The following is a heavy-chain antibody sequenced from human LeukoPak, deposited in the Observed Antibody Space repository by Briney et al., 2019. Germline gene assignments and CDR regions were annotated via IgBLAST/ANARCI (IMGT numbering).Heavy chain of an antibody. CDR1: GDSVSSNGAT. CDR3: ARAMRIVAAGTFYFDY. J-gene: IGHJ4*02. CDR2: TYYRSKWYN. D-gene: IGHD6-25*01. Sequence: SQTPSLTCAISGDSVSSNGATWDWIRQSPSSGLEWLGRTYYRSKWYNDYAVSVKSRITINPETSKNQFSLQLNSVTPEDTAVYYCARAMRIVAAGTFYFDYWGQGTLVTVSS. V-gene: IGHV6-1*01.